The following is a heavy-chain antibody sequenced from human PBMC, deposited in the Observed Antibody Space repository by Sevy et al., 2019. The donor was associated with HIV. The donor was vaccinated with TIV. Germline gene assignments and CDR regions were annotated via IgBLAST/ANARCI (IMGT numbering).Heavy chain of an antibody. D-gene: IGHD6-25*01. V-gene: IGHV4-59*01. J-gene: IGHJ6*02. Sequence: SETLSLTCTVSGVSISGYYWSWIRQSPGKGLEWIGYIYYSGMTNYNPSLKSRVIISDDTSKNQFSLKLNSVTAADTAVYYCARAAAEYYYGMDVWGQGTKVTVSS. CDR2: IYYSGMT. CDR3: ARAAAEYYYGMDV. CDR1: GVSISGYY.